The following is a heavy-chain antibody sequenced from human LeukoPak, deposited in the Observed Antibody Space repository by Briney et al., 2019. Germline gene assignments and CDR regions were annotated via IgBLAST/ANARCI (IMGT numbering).Heavy chain of an antibody. CDR2: IGISSGRT. Sequence: GGSLRLSCAASGFKFIDYSMNWVRQAPGKGLEWISYIGISSGRTQYADSVKGRFTISRDKAGNSLYLQMNTLRVEDTAVYYCARDHRYAFDNWGHGTLVTVSS. V-gene: IGHV3-48*01. D-gene: IGHD5-12*01. CDR3: ARDHRYAFDN. J-gene: IGHJ4*01. CDR1: GFKFIDYS.